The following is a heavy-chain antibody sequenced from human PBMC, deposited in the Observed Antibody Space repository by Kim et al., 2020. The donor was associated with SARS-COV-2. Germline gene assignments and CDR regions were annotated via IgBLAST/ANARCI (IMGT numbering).Heavy chain of an antibody. CDR2: IYYSGST. CDR3: ARDRTVTQSTPRGYDYYYGMDV. Sequence: SETLSLTCTVSGGSISSYYWSWIRQPPGKGLEWIGYIYYSGSTNYNPSLKSRVTISVDTSKNQFSLKLSSVTAADTAVYYCARDRTVTQSTPRGYDYYYGMDVWGQGTTVTVSS. D-gene: IGHD4-17*01. CDR1: GGSISSYY. J-gene: IGHJ6*02. V-gene: IGHV4-59*13.